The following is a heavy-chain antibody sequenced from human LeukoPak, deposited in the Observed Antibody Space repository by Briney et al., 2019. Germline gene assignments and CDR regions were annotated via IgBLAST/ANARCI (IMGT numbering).Heavy chain of an antibody. J-gene: IGHJ3*02. CDR1: GGTFSSYA. D-gene: IGHD6-13*01. CDR3: AREGHAAAGTPDAFDI. CDR2: IIPIFGTA. V-gene: IGHV1-69*13. Sequence: SVKVSCKASGGTFSSYAISWVRQAPGQGLEWMGGIIPIFGTANYAQKFQGRVTITADESTSTAYMELSSLRSEDTAVYYCAREGHAAAGTPDAFDIWGQGTMVTVSS.